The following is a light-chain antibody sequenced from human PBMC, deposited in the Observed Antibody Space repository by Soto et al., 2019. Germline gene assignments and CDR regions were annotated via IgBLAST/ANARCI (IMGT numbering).Light chain of an antibody. CDR2: EVS. V-gene: IGLV2-8*01. Sequence: QSVLTQPPSASGSPGQSVTISCTGTSSDVGAYNYVSWYQQHPGKAPKLMIYEVSKRPSGVPDRFSGSKSGNTASLTVSGLQAEDEDVYYCSSHAGSNNYVFGTGTKVT. CDR1: SSDVGAYNY. CDR3: SSHAGSNNYV. J-gene: IGLJ1*01.